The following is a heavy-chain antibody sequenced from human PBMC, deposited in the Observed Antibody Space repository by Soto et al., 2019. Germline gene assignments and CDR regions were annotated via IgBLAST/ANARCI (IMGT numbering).Heavy chain of an antibody. D-gene: IGHD3-3*01. CDR1: GYSFTSYY. Sequence: PGESLKISCEGSGYSFTSYYIGWVRQMPGKGLEWMGTIHPGDSDTRYSPSFQGRVTISADKSTSTAYLQWSSLKASDTAIYYCARTVLEWHEPTWFYMHVWGKGPTVTVSS. V-gene: IGHV5-51*01. CDR2: IHPGDSDT. J-gene: IGHJ6*03. CDR3: ARTVLEWHEPTWFYMHV.